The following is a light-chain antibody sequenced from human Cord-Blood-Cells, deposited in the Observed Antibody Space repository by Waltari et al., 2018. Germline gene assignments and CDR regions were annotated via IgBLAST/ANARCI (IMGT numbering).Light chain of an antibody. CDR3: SSYVVSNTSVV. CDR1: STDVGGYNY. J-gene: IGLJ2*01. Sequence: QSALTQPPSASGSPGQSVTISCTGTSTDVGGYNYVSWYQQHPGKATKLMIYEVSRGPPTVPDRCAASKASNTTSLTVSGLQAEDEADYYCSSYVVSNTSVVFGGGTRLTVL. V-gene: IGLV2-8*01. CDR2: EVS.